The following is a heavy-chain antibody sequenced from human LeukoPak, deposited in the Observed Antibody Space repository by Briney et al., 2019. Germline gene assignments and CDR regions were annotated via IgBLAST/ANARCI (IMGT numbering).Heavy chain of an antibody. Sequence: GGSLRLSCAASGFTFRNYWMHWVRQTPGKGLVWVSRINSDGSSTNYADSVKGRFTISRDNAKNTLYLQMNSLRAEDTAVYYCARGIYWGAAGPYFDYWGQGTLVTVSS. D-gene: IGHD6-13*01. V-gene: IGHV3-74*01. CDR3: ARGIYWGAAGPYFDY. CDR1: GFTFRNYW. J-gene: IGHJ4*02. CDR2: INSDGSST.